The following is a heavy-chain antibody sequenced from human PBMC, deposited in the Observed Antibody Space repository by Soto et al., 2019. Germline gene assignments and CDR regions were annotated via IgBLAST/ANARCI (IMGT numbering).Heavy chain of an antibody. CDR3: ARDRLFFGVAGHGMDV. D-gene: IGHD3-3*01. V-gene: IGHV3-30-3*01. CDR2: ISHDGSNK. J-gene: IGHJ6*02. Sequence: GGSLRLSCAASAFTFSSHAMHWVRQAPGTGLEWVAVISHDGSNKYYADSVKGRFTISRDNSKNTVYLQLNSLRNEDTAVYYCARDRLFFGVAGHGMDVWGQGTTVTVSS. CDR1: AFTFSSHA.